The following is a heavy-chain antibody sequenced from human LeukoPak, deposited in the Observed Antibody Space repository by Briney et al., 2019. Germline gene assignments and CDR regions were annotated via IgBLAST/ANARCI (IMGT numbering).Heavy chain of an antibody. Sequence: GESLKISCKGSGYSFTSYWIGWVRQMPGKGLEWMGIIYPGDSDTRYSPSFQGQVTISADKSISTAYLQWSSLKASDTAMYYCARRAQYYYDSSGSYYFDYWGQGTLVTVSS. V-gene: IGHV5-51*01. J-gene: IGHJ4*02. CDR1: GYSFTSYW. CDR3: ARRAQYYYDSSGSYYFDY. D-gene: IGHD3-22*01. CDR2: IYPGDSDT.